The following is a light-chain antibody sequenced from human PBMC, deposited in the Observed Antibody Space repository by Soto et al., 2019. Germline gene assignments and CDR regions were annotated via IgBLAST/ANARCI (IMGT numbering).Light chain of an antibody. Sequence: QSALTRPASVSGSPGQSITIPCTGTSSDIGGHNYVSWYQQHPGKAPKLMIYDVSNRPSGVSNRFSGSKSGNTASLTISGLQAEDEADYYCSSYKSSSTLEVFGTGTKLTVL. CDR1: SSDIGGHNY. CDR2: DVS. V-gene: IGLV2-14*03. J-gene: IGLJ1*01. CDR3: SSYKSSSTLEV.